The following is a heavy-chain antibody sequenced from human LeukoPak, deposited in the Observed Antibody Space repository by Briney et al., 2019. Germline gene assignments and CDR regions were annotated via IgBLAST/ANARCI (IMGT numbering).Heavy chain of an antibody. V-gene: IGHV3-7*01. CDR1: GFTFSSYW. D-gene: IGHD3-22*01. CDR3: ATRPSSDYYLAVFDY. CDR2: IKQDESEK. J-gene: IGHJ4*02. Sequence: GGSLRLSCAASGFTFSSYWMSWVRQAPGKGLERVANIKQDESEKYYVDSVKGRFTISRDNTKNSLYLQMNRLRAEDTAVYYCATRPSSDYYLAVFDYWGQGTVVAVSS.